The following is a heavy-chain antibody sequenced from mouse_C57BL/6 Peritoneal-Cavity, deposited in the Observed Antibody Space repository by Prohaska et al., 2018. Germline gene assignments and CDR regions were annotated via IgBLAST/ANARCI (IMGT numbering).Heavy chain of an antibody. Sequence: EVQLVESGGGFVKPGGSLKLSCAASGFTFSDSGMHWVRQDPEKGLDWDAYIRSSSSTIYYADTVKCRFTISRDNAKNTLFLQMTSLRSEDTAMYYCARVHGSAWFAYWGQGTLVTVSA. CDR3: ARVHGSAWFAY. D-gene: IGHD2-2*01. CDR2: IRSSSSTI. J-gene: IGHJ3*01. V-gene: IGHV5-17*01. CDR1: GFTFSDSG.